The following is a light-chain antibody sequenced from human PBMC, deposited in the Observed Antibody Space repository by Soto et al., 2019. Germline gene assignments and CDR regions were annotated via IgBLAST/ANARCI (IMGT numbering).Light chain of an antibody. CDR3: QQYGRWWT. J-gene: IGKJ1*01. CDR1: QSVSSSY. V-gene: IGKV3-20*01. Sequence: EIVLTQSPGTLSLSPGERATLSCRASQSVSSSYLAWYQQKPGQGPRLLIYGASSRATGIPDRFSGSGSGTDFTLTISRLEPEDFAVYYCQQYGRWWTFGQGTKVEIK. CDR2: GAS.